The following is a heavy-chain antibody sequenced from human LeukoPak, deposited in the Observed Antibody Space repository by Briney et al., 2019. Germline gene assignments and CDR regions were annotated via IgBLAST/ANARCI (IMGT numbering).Heavy chain of an antibody. CDR3: AKDVGLMVRGVTTNYYYYYMDV. J-gene: IGHJ6*03. Sequence: GGSLRLSCAASGFTFSSYAMSWVRQAPGKGLEWVSAISASGGSTYYADSVKGRFTISRDNSKNTLYLQMNSLRAEDTAVYYCAKDVGLMVRGVTTNYYYYYMDVWRKGTTVTVSS. CDR2: ISASGGST. CDR1: GFTFSSYA. D-gene: IGHD3-10*01. V-gene: IGHV3-23*01.